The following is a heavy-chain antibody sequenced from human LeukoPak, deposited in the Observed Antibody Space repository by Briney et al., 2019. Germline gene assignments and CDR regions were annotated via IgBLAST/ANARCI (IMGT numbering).Heavy chain of an antibody. V-gene: IGHV5-51*01. CDR2: INPADSDT. D-gene: IGHD3-10*01. Sequence: ESLKISCRGSGYSFTRYWIAWVRQMPGKGLEWMAIINPADSDTRYDPSFHGQVTISADKSIGAAYLQWSTLKASDSAIYYCARRAFYGAGNDPLDYWGQGTLVTVSS. CDR1: GYSFTRYW. CDR3: ARRAFYGAGNDPLDY. J-gene: IGHJ4*02.